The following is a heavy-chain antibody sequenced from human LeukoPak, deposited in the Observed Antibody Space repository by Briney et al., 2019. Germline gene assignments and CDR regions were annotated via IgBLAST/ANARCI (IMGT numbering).Heavy chain of an antibody. CDR2: IYYSGST. CDR3: ARAHRLYAFDI. CDR1: GGSISSSSYY. J-gene: IGHJ3*02. Sequence: SETLSLTCTVSGGSISSSSYYWGWIRQPPGKGLEWIGNIYYSGSTYYNPSLKSRVTISVDTSKNQFSLKLSSVTAADTTVYYCARAHRLYAFDIWGQGTMVTVS. D-gene: IGHD2-8*01. V-gene: IGHV4-39*01.